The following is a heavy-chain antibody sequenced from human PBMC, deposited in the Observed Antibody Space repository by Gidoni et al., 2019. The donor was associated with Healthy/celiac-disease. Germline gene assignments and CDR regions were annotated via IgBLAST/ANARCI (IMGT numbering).Heavy chain of an antibody. J-gene: IGHJ4*02. D-gene: IGHD1-26*01. CDR3: AKADRYSGSYYPY. CDR1: GFTFSSYA. Sequence: EVRLLESGGGLVPPGGSLRLSCAASGFTFSSYAMSWVRPAPGKGLEWVSAISGSGGSTYYADSVKGRFTISRDNSKNTLYLQMNSLRAEDTAVYYCAKADRYSGSYYPYWGQGTLVTVSS. CDR2: ISGSGGST. V-gene: IGHV3-23*01.